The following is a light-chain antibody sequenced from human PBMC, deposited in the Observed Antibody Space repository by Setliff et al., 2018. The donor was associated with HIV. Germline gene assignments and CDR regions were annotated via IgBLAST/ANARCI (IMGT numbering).Light chain of an antibody. J-gene: IGLJ1*01. CDR2: RND. V-gene: IGLV1-47*01. CDR3: AAWNDRPTGIYV. CDR1: SSNIETHY. Sequence: QSALTQPPSASGAPGQTVTISCSGRSSNIETHYVSWYQQCPGTAPKLLIYRNDQRPSGVPARFSGSKSGTSAALTISDLRAEDEAEYFCAAWNDRPTGIYVFGNGTKVTVL.